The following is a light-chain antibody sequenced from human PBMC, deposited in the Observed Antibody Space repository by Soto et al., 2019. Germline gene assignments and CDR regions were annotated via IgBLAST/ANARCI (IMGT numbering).Light chain of an antibody. CDR3: QQYESSWT. CDR1: QCISSTF. V-gene: IGKV3-20*01. J-gene: IGKJ1*01. Sequence: EIVWTQSPGTLSLSPGEGATLSCRASQCISSTFLAWNQHKPGQAPRVLIYGASRRAAGIPDMFSGSGSGTDFTLTISRLEPEDFAVYYCQQYESSWTFGQGTKVEMK. CDR2: GAS.